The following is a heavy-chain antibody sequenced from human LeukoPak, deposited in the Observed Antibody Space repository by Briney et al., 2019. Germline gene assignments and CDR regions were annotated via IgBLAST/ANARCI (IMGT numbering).Heavy chain of an antibody. CDR2: INWNGGGT. Sequence: PGGSLRLSCAASGFTFDDYGMSWVRQAPGKGLEWVSGINWNGGGTGYADSVKGRFTISRDNAKNSLYLQVNSLRAEDTALYYCARALGGDYDYWGQGTLVTVSS. J-gene: IGHJ4*02. V-gene: IGHV3-20*04. CDR3: ARALGGDYDY. D-gene: IGHD2-21*01. CDR1: GFTFDDYG.